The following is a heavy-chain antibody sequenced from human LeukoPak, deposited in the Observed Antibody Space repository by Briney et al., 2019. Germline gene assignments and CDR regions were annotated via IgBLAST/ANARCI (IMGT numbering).Heavy chain of an antibody. V-gene: IGHV3-7*01. D-gene: IGHD6-13*01. CDR3: ARDFFYSSSWYAAYYYYGMDV. CDR1: GFTCSSYL. J-gene: IGHJ6*02. CDR2: INEDGSEK. Sequence: GGSLRLSGAAAGFTCSSYLMSGVRQAPGKGLEWVSSINEDGSEKYYMDSVKGRVTISKDKAKNSLYLQMYSLRAEDTAVYYCARDFFYSSSWYAAYYYYGMDVWGQGTTVTVSS.